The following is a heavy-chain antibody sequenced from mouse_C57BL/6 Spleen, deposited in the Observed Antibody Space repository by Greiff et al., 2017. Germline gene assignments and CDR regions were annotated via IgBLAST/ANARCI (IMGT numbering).Heavy chain of an antibody. V-gene: IGHV5-17*01. CDR2: ISSGSSTI. Sequence: DVKLVESGGGLVKPGGSLQLSCAASGFTFSDYGMHWVRQAPEKGLEWVAYISSGSSTIYYADTVKGRFTISRDNAKNTLFLQMTSLRSEDTAMYYCARRSYDYDGGWYFDVWGTGTTVTVSS. CDR1: GFTFSDYG. D-gene: IGHD2-4*01. J-gene: IGHJ1*03. CDR3: ARRSYDYDGGWYFDV.